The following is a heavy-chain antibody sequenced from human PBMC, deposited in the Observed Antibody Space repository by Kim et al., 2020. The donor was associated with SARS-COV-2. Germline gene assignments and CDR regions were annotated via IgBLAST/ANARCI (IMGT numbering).Heavy chain of an antibody. J-gene: IGHJ4*02. D-gene: IGHD2-15*01. V-gene: IGHV3-23*01. CDR2: ISGSGGST. CDR1: GFTFSSYA. CDR3: AKDVREGYCSGGSCYSHY. Sequence: GGSLRLSCAASGFTFSSYAMSWVRQAPGKGLEWVSAISGSGGSTYYADSVKGRFTISRDNSKNTLYLQMNSLRAEDTAVYYCAKDVREGYCSGGSCYSHYWGQGTLVTVSS.